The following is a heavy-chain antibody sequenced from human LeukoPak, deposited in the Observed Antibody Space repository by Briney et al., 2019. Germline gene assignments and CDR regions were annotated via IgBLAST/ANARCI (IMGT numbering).Heavy chain of an antibody. CDR2: IWYDGSNK. CDR1: GFTFSSYG. V-gene: IGHV3-33*01. J-gene: IGHJ3*02. CDR3: ARDKGYSSGKDI. Sequence: TGRSLRLSCAASGFTFSSYGMHWVRQAPGKGLEWVAVIWYDGSNKCYADSVKGRFTISRDNSKNTLCLQMNSLRAEDTAVYYCARDKGYSSGKDIWGQGTMVTVSS. D-gene: IGHD6-19*01.